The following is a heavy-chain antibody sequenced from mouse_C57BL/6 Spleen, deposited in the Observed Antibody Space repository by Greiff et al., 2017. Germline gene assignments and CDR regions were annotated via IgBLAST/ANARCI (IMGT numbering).Heavy chain of an antibody. V-gene: IGHV1-15*01. CDR3: TSYGSSPYYFDY. J-gene: IGHJ2*01. D-gene: IGHD1-1*01. Sequence: VKLQESGAELVRPGASVTLSCKASGYTFTDYEMHWVKQTPVHGLEWIGAIDPETGGTAYNQKFKGKAILTADKSSSTAYMELRSLTSEDSAVYYCTSYGSSPYYFDYWGQGTTLTVSS. CDR2: IDPETGGT. CDR1: GYTFTDYE.